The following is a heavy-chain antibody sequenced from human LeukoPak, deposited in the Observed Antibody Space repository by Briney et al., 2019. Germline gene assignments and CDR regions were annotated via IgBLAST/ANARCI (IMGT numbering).Heavy chain of an antibody. Sequence: GGSLRLSCAASGFTFDDYAMHWVRQAPGKGLEWVSGISWNSGSIGYADSVKGRFTISRDNAKNSLYLQMNSLRAEDTALYYCAKGGRFGELTSVDYWGQGTLVTVSS. CDR1: GFTFDDYA. J-gene: IGHJ4*02. D-gene: IGHD3-10*01. CDR3: AKGGRFGELTSVDY. V-gene: IGHV3-9*01. CDR2: ISWNSGSI.